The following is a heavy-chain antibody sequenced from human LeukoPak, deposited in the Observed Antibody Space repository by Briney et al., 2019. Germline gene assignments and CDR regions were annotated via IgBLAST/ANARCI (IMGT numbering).Heavy chain of an antibody. Sequence: GGSLRPSCAASGFTFSSYSMNWVRQAPGKGLEWVSSISSSSSYIYYADSVKGRFTISRDNAKNSLYLQMNSLRAEDTAVYYCAREPIRYCSSTSCPLDYWGQGTLVTVSS. CDR2: ISSSSSYI. CDR3: AREPIRYCSSTSCPLDY. V-gene: IGHV3-21*01. J-gene: IGHJ4*02. D-gene: IGHD2-2*01. CDR1: GFTFSSYS.